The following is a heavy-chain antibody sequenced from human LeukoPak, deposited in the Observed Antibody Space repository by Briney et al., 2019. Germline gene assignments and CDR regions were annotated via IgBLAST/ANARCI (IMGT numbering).Heavy chain of an antibody. Sequence: SETLSLACTVSGDSISNSGYYWGWIRQSPGKGLEWIGSVYYSRGTYYNPSLKSRVTISVDTSKNQFSLKLSSVTAADTAVYYCARVAHYYDSSGYFDYWGQGTLVTVSS. CDR2: VYYSRGT. CDR3: ARVAHYYDSSGYFDY. CDR1: GDSISNSGYY. D-gene: IGHD3-22*01. V-gene: IGHV4-39*07. J-gene: IGHJ4*02.